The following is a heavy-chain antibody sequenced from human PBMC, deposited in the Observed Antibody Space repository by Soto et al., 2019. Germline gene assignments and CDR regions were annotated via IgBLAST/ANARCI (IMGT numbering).Heavy chain of an antibody. Sequence: GGSLRLSCAASGFTFRDYYMSWIRQAPGKGLEWVSYIGSLSSTTSYADSVKGRFTISRDNAKNSLYLQMNSLRAEDTAVYYCARYDAGLDYWGHGTLVTVSS. CDR1: GFTFRDYY. CDR2: IGSLSSTT. CDR3: ARYDAGLDY. D-gene: IGHD1-1*01. V-gene: IGHV3-11*06. J-gene: IGHJ4*01.